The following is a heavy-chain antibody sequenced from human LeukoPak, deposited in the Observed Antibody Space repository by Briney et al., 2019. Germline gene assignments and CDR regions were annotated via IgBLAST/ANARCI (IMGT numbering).Heavy chain of an antibody. CDR1: GGTFSSYA. CDR2: IIPIFGTA. V-gene: IGHV1-69*06. D-gene: IGHD6-19*01. CDR3: ARTKAVAGKLAVFDY. J-gene: IGHJ4*02. Sequence: GASVKVSCKASGGTFSSYAISWVRQAPGQGLEWMGGIIPIFGTANYAQKFQGRVTITADKSTSTAYMELSSLRSEDTAVYYCARTKAVAGKLAVFDYWGQGTLVTVSS.